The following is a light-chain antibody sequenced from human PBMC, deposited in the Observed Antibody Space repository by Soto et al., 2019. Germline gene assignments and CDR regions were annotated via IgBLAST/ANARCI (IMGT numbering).Light chain of an antibody. V-gene: IGKV1-5*01. Sequence: DIQMTQSPSTXSVSVGDRVTITCRASESINGWLAWYQQKPGKAPKILIYDASKLERGVPSRLSGSGSGAEFTLTLSSLQPDDLATYYCQQYSSYPLTFGGGTKVDIK. CDR1: ESINGW. CDR2: DAS. CDR3: QQYSSYPLT. J-gene: IGKJ4*01.